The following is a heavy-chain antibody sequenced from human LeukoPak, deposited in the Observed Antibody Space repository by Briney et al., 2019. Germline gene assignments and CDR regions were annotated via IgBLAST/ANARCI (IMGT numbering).Heavy chain of an antibody. V-gene: IGHV3-48*01. J-gene: IGHJ3*02. Sequence: GGSLRLSCAASGFAFHNYWMNWVRQAPGKGLEWVSYISSSSSTIYYADSVKGRFAISRDNAKNSLYLQMNSLRAEDTAVYYCARDRAGGLGDDAFDIWGQGTMVTVSS. CDR1: GFAFHNYW. CDR3: ARDRAGGLGDDAFDI. CDR2: ISSSSSTI. D-gene: IGHD3-16*01.